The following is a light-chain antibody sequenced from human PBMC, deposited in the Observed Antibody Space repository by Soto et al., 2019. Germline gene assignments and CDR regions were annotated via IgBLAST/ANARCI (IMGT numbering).Light chain of an antibody. CDR3: QQYGSSPIT. CDR1: QSISNY. J-gene: IGKJ5*01. Sequence: DIVLTQSPVTLSLSPGGRATLSCRASQSISNYLAWYQHKPGQAPRLLIYDVSSRSPDIPDRFLGSGSETDFTLTISRLEPEDFAVYYCQQYGSSPITFGQGTRLEI. V-gene: IGKV3-20*01. CDR2: DVS.